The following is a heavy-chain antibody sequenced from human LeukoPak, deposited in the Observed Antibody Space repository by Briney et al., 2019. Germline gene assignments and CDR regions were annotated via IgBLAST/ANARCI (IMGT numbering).Heavy chain of an antibody. CDR2: INHSGST. V-gene: IGHV4-34*01. Sequence: SETLSLXCAVYGGSFSGYYWSWIRPPPGKGLEWIGEINHSGSTNYNPSLKSRVTISVDTSKNQFSLKLSSVTAADTAVYYCARGFGGEQLVLDHGGFDYWGQGTLVTVSS. D-gene: IGHD6-6*01. J-gene: IGHJ4*02. CDR1: GGSFSGYY. CDR3: ARGFGGEQLVLDHGGFDY.